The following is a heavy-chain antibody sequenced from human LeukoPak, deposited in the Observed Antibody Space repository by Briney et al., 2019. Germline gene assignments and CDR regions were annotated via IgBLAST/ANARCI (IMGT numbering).Heavy chain of an antibody. V-gene: IGHV4-59*01. Sequence: SETLSLTCTVSGGPISSYYWSWIRQPPGKGLEWIGYTYYSGSTNYNPSLKSRVTISVDTSKNQFSLKLSSVTAADTAVYYCAREGGDYGMDVWGQGTTVTVSS. CDR1: GGPISSYY. D-gene: IGHD2-21*01. CDR2: TYYSGST. J-gene: IGHJ6*02. CDR3: AREGGDYGMDV.